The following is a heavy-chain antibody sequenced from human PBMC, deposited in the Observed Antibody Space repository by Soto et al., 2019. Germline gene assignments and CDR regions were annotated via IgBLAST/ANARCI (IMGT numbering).Heavy chain of an antibody. CDR2: SNGDGSRT. D-gene: IGHD2-2*02. Sequence: GGPLRLSCAASGFNCSSFWINWVRQAPWMGLVWVTRSNGDGSRTDYADSAKGRFTISRDNSKNTLYLQMNSLRAEDTAVYYCAKQSKWSSTSCYSGGSTCPLDCWGQGTLVTVSS. V-gene: IGHV3-74*01. J-gene: IGHJ4*02. CDR3: AKQSKWSSTSCYSGGSTCPLDC. CDR1: GFNCSSFW.